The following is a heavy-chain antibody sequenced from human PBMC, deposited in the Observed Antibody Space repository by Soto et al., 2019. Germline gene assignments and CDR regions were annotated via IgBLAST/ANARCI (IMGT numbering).Heavy chain of an antibody. CDR3: ARDVWETTSMYYGLDV. J-gene: IGHJ6*02. V-gene: IGHV3-23*01. D-gene: IGHD1-26*01. Sequence: EAQLLESGGGLVQPGGSLRLSCAASGFTFSSYAMSWVRLAPGKGLEWVSGITGSGAITYYTDSVKGRFTISRDNSKNTLYLQMHSLRAEDTAVYYCARDVWETTSMYYGLDVWGLGTTVTVSS. CDR2: ITGSGAIT. CDR1: GFTFSSYA.